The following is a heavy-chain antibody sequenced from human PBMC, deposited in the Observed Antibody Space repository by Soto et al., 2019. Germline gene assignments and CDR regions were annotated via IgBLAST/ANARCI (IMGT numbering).Heavy chain of an antibody. CDR1: GGSMSKFY. D-gene: IGHD4-17*01. V-gene: IGHV4-4*07. CDR2: VYATGTS. Sequence: PSETLSLTCSVSGGSMSKFYWSWIRKTAGKGLEWMGRVYATGTSDYNPSLRSRIAMSVDISKKTFSLRLGSVTAADTGVYYCVRDGSKTLRDCFDPWGQGILVTVSS. CDR3: VRDGSKTLRDCFDP. J-gene: IGHJ5*02.